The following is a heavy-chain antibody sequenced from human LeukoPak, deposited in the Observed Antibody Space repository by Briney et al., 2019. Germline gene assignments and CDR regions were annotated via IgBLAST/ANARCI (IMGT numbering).Heavy chain of an antibody. D-gene: IGHD2-2*01. Sequence: GASVKVSCKASGGTFSSYAISWVRQGPGQGLEWMGGIIPIFGTANYAQKFQGRVTITADESTSTAYMELSSLRSEDTAVYYCAAGYCSSTSCFSYYYYGMDVWGQGTTVTVSS. CDR1: GGTFSSYA. J-gene: IGHJ6*02. CDR2: IIPIFGTA. V-gene: IGHV1-69*13. CDR3: AAGYCSSTSCFSYYYYGMDV.